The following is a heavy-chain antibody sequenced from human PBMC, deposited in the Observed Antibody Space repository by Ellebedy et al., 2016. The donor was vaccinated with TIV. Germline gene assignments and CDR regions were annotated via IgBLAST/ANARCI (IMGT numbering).Heavy chain of an antibody. CDR1: GFTFSSYA. Sequence: GGSLRLXCAASGFTFSSYAMSWVRQAPGKGLEWVSSISGSSGSTYYADSVRGRFTISRDNSKNTLYLQMNSLRAEDTAVYYCAKGPTTRYYYMDVWGKGTTVTVSS. V-gene: IGHV3-23*01. D-gene: IGHD1-26*01. CDR3: AKGPTTRYYYMDV. J-gene: IGHJ6*03. CDR2: ISGSSGST.